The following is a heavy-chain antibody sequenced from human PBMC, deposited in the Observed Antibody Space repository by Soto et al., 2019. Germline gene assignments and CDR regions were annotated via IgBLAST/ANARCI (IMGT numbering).Heavy chain of an antibody. D-gene: IGHD6-13*01. CDR1: GGSFRGYY. Sequence: SEPLSIPFAVYGGSFRGYYWSWIRQPPGKGLEWIGEIDHSGGTNYNPSLKSRVTISVDTSKNQFSLKLSSVTAADTAVYFCARGGKQQLVRSQYFDLWGRGTLVTVSS. CDR3: ARGGKQQLVRSQYFDL. J-gene: IGHJ2*01. V-gene: IGHV4-34*01. CDR2: IDHSGGT.